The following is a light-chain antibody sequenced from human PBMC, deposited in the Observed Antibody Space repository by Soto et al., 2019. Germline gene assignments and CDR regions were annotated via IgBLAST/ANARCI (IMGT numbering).Light chain of an antibody. CDR2: GAS. J-gene: IGKJ1*01. CDR3: QQSYPSPPT. Sequence: DIQMTQSPSSLSASVGDRVTITCRASETIRMYLNWYQQRPGKAPNLLIYGASRLHSGVPSRFTGSGSGTDFTLTSSSLQPEDFATYFCQQSYPSPPTFGQGTKVEV. CDR1: ETIRMY. V-gene: IGKV1-39*01.